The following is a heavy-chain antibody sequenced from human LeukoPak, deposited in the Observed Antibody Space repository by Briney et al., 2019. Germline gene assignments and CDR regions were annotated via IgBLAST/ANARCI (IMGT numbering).Heavy chain of an antibody. Sequence: SETLSLTCAVYGESLNSYYWSWVRQPPGEGLEWIGEIYESGTTKYKPSLKSRVTISMVPSKQQFSLSLNSVTAADTAVYYCARGAWATRLGSWGLGTPVIVSS. D-gene: IGHD2-15*01. CDR3: ARGAWATRLGS. J-gene: IGHJ4*02. CDR1: GESLNSYY. V-gene: IGHV4-34*01. CDR2: IYESGTT.